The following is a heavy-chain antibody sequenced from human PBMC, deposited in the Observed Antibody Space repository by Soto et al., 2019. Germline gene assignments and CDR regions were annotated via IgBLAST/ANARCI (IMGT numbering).Heavy chain of an antibody. D-gene: IGHD7-27*01. J-gene: IGHJ4*02. CDR3: ARGRGLGRYFDY. Sequence: LSLTCAVYGGPFSGYYWSWIRQPPGKGLEWIGEINHSGSTNYNPSLKSRVTISVDTSKNQFSLKLSSVTAADTAVYYCARGRGLGRYFDYWGQGTLVTVSS. V-gene: IGHV4-34*01. CDR1: GGPFSGYY. CDR2: INHSGST.